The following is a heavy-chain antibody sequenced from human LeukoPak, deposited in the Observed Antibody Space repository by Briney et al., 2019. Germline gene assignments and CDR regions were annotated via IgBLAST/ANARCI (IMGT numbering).Heavy chain of an antibody. J-gene: IGHJ4*02. CDR1: GGSISSYY. CDR2: IYYSGST. V-gene: IGHV4-59*08. Sequence: SETLSLTCTVSGGSISSYYWSWIRQPPGKGLEWIGYIYYSGSTNYKPSLKSRVTISVDTSKNQFSLKLSSVTAADTAVYYCARTLGDYGSGSYYYWGQGTLVTVSS. CDR3: ARTLGDYGSGSYYY. D-gene: IGHD3-10*01.